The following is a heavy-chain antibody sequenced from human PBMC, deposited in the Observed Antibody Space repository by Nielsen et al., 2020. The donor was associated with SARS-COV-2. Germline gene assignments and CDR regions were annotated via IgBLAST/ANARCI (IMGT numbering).Heavy chain of an antibody. V-gene: IGHV3-23*01. J-gene: IGHJ4*02. CDR2: ISGSGGST. CDR1: GFTFSSYA. Sequence: GESLKISCAASGFTFSSYAMSWVRQAPGKGLEWVSAISGSGGSTYYADSVKGRFTISRDNSKNTLYLQMNSLRAEDTAVYYCARAHSSSWDYWGQGTLVTVSS. D-gene: IGHD6-13*01. CDR3: ARAHSSSWDY.